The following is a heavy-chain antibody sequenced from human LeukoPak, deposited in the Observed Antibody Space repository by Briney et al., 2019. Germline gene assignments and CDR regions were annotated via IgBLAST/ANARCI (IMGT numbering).Heavy chain of an antibody. J-gene: IGHJ4*02. CDR2: IYHSGST. Sequence: PSETLSLTCAVSGYSISSGYYWGWIRQPPGKGLEWIGSIYHSGSTYYNPSLKSRVTISVDTSKNQFSLKLSSVTAADTAVYYCAREGIAAPGTVHWGQGTLVTVS. CDR1: GYSISSGYY. D-gene: IGHD6-13*01. CDR3: AREGIAAPGTVH. V-gene: IGHV4-38-2*01.